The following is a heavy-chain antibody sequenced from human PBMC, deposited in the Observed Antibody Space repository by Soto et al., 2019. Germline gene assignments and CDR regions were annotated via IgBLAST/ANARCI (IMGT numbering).Heavy chain of an antibody. J-gene: IGHJ4*02. Sequence: ASETLSLTCAVYGGSFSGYYWSWIRQPPGKGLEWIGEINHSGSTNYNPSLKSRVTISVDTSKNQFSLKLSSVTAADTAVYYCARVGRSPDGGYCSGGSCYPKKYYFDYWGQGTLVTVSS. D-gene: IGHD2-15*01. CDR1: GGSFSGYY. CDR3: ARVGRSPDGGYCSGGSCYPKKYYFDY. CDR2: INHSGST. V-gene: IGHV4-34*01.